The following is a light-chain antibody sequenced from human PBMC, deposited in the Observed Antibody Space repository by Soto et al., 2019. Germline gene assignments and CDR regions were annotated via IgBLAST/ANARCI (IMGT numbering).Light chain of an antibody. V-gene: IGKV1-5*03. J-gene: IGKJ1*01. CDR2: KAS. CDR3: QQYNSYWT. Sequence: IQLTQSPSSLSSSVGDRVTITCRASQSISIYLNWYQQKPGKAPKLLIYKASSLESGVPSRFSGSGSGTEFTLTISSLQPDDFATYYCQQYNSYWTFGQGTKV. CDR1: QSISIY.